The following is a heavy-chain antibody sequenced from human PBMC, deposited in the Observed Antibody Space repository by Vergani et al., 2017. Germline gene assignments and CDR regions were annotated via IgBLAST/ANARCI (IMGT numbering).Heavy chain of an antibody. CDR3: ARGDYGIMTGYRY. CDR1: GYTFSNYY. J-gene: IGHJ4*02. D-gene: IGHD3-9*01. V-gene: IGHV1-46*03. CDR2: INPSGGHT. Sequence: QVQVVQSGAEVKKSGASVKVSCKTFGYTFSNYYMHWVRQAPGQGLEWMGIINPSGGHTNYAQKFQGRVTMTRDTSTSTVYMELSSLRSEDTAIYYCARGDYGIMTGYRYWGQGTLVAVS.